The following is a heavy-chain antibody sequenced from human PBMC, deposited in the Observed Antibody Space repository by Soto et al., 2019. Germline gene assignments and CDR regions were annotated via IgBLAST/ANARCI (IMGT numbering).Heavy chain of an antibody. CDR3: ATLESELRFDLNNGFDY. CDR1: GGSISSSSYY. Sequence: SETLSLTCTVSGGSISSSSYYWGWIRQPPGKGLEWIGSIYYSGSTYYNPSLKSRVTISVDTSKNQFSLKLSSVTAADTAVYYCATLESELRFDLNNGFDYWGQGTLVTVSS. CDR2: IYYSGST. V-gene: IGHV4-39*01. D-gene: IGHD3-3*01. J-gene: IGHJ4*02.